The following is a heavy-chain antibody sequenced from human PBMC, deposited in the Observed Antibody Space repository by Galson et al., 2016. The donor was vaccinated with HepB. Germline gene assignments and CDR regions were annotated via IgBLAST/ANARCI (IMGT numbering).Heavy chain of an antibody. V-gene: IGHV3-33*01. CDR3: ARDRGSAAGFDY. Sequence: SLRLSCAASGFTFRSYGMHWVRQAPGKGLEWVAVIWYDGSNKYYADSVKGRFTISRDNSKNTLYLQMNSLRAEDTAVYYCARDRGSAAGFDYWGQGTLVTVSS. CDR2: IWYDGSNK. D-gene: IGHD6-13*01. J-gene: IGHJ4*02. CDR1: GFTFRSYG.